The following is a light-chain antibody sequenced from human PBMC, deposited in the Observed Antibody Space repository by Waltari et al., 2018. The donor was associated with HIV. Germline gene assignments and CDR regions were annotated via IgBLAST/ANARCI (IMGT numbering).Light chain of an antibody. V-gene: IGKV3-11*01. CDR1: QTVSSY. CDR3: QQRTNWPPLT. Sequence: EIDLTQSPATLSLSPGERATLSCRASQTVSSYLGWYQVTPGQAPRLLIYDAAKRATCIPAMCSGSGSGTDFTLTISSLEPEDSAFYYCQQRTNWPPLTFGGGTKLEIK. CDR2: DAA. J-gene: IGKJ4*01.